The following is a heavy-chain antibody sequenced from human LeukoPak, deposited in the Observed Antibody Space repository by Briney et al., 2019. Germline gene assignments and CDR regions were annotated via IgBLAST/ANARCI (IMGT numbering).Heavy chain of an antibody. V-gene: IGHV1-8*01. CDR2: MNSNSGNT. J-gene: IGHJ6*02. CDR3: ARGGTLVRGVAILYGMDV. Sequence: GAPVMVSCRASGYSITSYDINWVRQAAGQGLEWVGWMNSNSGNTGYARKFQGRVTLTRDTSINTAYMEVNSLTSEDTAVYYCARGGTLVRGVAILYGMDVWGQGTTVTVSS. CDR1: GYSITSYD. D-gene: IGHD3-10*01.